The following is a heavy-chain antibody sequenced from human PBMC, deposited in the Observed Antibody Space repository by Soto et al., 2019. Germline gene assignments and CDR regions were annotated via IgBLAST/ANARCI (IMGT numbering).Heavy chain of an antibody. D-gene: IGHD3-3*01. CDR3: GKDRSNYDFWRRDMDV. CDR1: GFTFSSYA. J-gene: IGHJ6*03. V-gene: IGHV3-23*01. CDR2: IRGSGGST. Sequence: EVQLLESGGGLVQPGGSLRLSCAASGFTFSSYAMSWVRQAPGKGLEWVSAIRGSGGSTYYADSVKGRFTISRDNSKNTRYLQINSLRAEDTAVYYCGKDRSNYDFWRRDMDVWGKGTTVTVSS.